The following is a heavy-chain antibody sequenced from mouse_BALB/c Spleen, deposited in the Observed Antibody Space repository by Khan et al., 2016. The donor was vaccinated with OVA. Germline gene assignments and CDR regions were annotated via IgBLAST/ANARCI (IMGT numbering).Heavy chain of an antibody. CDR2: IYPGSDST. V-gene: IGHV1-77*01. Sequence: QVQLKQSGPELVKPGASVKMSCKASGYTFTDYVMNWVKQRNGQGLEWIGQIYPGSDSTYYNEKFKGKATLTADRSSSTAYMQLSNLPSEDSAFYFCARAGWDVFAYWGQGTLVTVSA. CDR3: ARAGWDVFAY. D-gene: IGHD4-1*01. J-gene: IGHJ3*01. CDR1: GYTFTDYV.